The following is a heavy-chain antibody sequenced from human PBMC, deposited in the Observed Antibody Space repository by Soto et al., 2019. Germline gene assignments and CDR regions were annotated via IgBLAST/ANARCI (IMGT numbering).Heavy chain of an antibody. J-gene: IGHJ3*02. Sequence: GGPLSLSCAASGFTFSDYYMSWIRQAPGKGLEWVSYISSSSSYTNYADSVKGRFTISRDNAKNSLYLQMTSLRAEDPAVYYCARLRGGLSDAFDIWGPGTMVT. CDR2: ISSSSSYT. CDR1: GFTFSDYY. V-gene: IGHV3-11*06. CDR3: ARLRGGLSDAFDI. D-gene: IGHD4-17*01.